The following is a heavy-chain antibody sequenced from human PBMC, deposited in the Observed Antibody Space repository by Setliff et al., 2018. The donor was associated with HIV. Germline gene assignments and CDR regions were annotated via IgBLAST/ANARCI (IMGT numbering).Heavy chain of an antibody. CDR3: TRRFEKWLAFDY. J-gene: IGHJ4*02. V-gene: IGHV4-39*01. Sequence: PSETLSPTCTVSGGSISSFSYYWAWIRQSPGKGLEWIGNVYHSGGTDYNPSLRSRVSISVDTSTNQFSLSLASVTAADTAVYYCTRRFEKWLAFDYWGQGTLVTVS. D-gene: IGHD6-19*01. CDR2: VYHSGGT. CDR1: GGSISSFSYY.